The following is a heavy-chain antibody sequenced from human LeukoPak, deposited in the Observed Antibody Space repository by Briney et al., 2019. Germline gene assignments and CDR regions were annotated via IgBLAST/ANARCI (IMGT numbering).Heavy chain of an antibody. Sequence: GGSLRLSCAASGFTFSSYAMSWVRQAPGKGLEWVSAISGSGGSTYYADSVKGRFTISRDNSNSTLFLQMNSLRAADTALYYCARGGVIAAPPRGFDPWGQGTLVTVSS. J-gene: IGHJ5*02. CDR1: GFTFSSYA. D-gene: IGHD2-15*01. CDR2: ISGSGGST. V-gene: IGHV3-23*01. CDR3: ARGGVIAAPPRGFDP.